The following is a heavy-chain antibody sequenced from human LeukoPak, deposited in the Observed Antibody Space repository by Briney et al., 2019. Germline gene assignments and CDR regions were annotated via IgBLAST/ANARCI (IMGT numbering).Heavy chain of an antibody. D-gene: IGHD3-3*01. Sequence: PSETLSLTCTVSGGSISSSSYYWGWIRQPPGKGLEWIGSFYYSESTYYNPSLKSRVTISVDTSKNQFSLNLTSVTAADTAVYYCARRPNYDFWSGYFNYWGQGTLVTVSS. V-gene: IGHV4-39*01. CDR2: FYYSEST. CDR3: ARRPNYDFWSGYFNY. J-gene: IGHJ4*02. CDR1: GGSISSSSYY.